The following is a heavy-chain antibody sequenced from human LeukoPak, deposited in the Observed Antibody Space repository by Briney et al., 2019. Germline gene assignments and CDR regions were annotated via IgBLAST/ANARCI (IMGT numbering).Heavy chain of an antibody. J-gene: IGHJ5*02. V-gene: IGHV4-59*01. CDR1: GGSISSYY. Sequence: SETLSLTCTVSGGSISSYYWSWIRQPPGKGLEWIGYIYYSGSTNYNPSLKSRVTISVDTSKNQFSLKLSSVTAADTAMYYCASSENYWFDPWGQGTLVTVSS. CDR2: IYYSGST. CDR3: ASSENYWFDP.